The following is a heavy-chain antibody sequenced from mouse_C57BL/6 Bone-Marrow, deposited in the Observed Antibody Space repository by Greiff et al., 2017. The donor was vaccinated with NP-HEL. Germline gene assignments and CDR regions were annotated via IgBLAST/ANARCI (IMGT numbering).Heavy chain of an antibody. Sequence: QFRLQQPGAELVRPGSSVKLSCKPSGYTFTSYWMHWVKQRPIQGLEWIGNIDPSDSETHYNQKFKDKATLTVDKSSSTAYMQLSSLTSEDSAVFYCAREGNYYGSSYEYFDVWGTGTTVTVSS. V-gene: IGHV1-52*01. CDR1: GYTFTSYW. CDR2: IDPSDSET. J-gene: IGHJ1*03. D-gene: IGHD1-1*01. CDR3: AREGNYYGSSYEYFDV.